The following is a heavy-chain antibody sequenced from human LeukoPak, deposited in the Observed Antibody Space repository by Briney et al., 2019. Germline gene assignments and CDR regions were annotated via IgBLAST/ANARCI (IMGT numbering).Heavy chain of an antibody. D-gene: IGHD6-19*01. V-gene: IGHV3-23*01. CDR1: GVTFSSYG. CDR3: AKAHSTGWCYAFDI. J-gene: IGHJ3*02. CDR2: ISGSGGNT. Sequence: PGGSLRLSCAASGVTFSSYGMSWVRQAPGKGLEWVSGISGSGGNTYYADSVKGRFTISRDNSENTLSLQMNSLRAEDTAVYYCAKAHSTGWCYAFDIWGQGTMVTVSS.